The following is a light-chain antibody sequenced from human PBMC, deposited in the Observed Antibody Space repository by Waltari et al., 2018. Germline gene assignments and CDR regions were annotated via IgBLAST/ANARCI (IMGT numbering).Light chain of an antibody. Sequence: DIQLTQSPSFLSASVGDRVPITCRASQGISSYLAWYQQKPGKAPKLLIYAASTLQSGVPSRFSGSGSGTEFTLTISSLQPEDFATYYCQQLNSYLLFTFGPGTKVDIK. V-gene: IGKV1-9*01. CDR3: QQLNSYLLFT. CDR2: AAS. J-gene: IGKJ3*01. CDR1: QGISSY.